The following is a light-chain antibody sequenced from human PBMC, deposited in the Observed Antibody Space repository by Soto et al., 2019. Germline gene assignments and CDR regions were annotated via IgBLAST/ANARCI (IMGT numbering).Light chain of an antibody. J-gene: IGLJ2*01. Sequence: QSALTQPASVSGSPGQSITISCTGTSSDVGGYNYVSWYQQHPGKAPKLMIHEVSNRPSGVSNRFSGSKSGNTASLTISGLQAEDEADYYCSSHTSTSTLVFGGGTKVTVL. V-gene: IGLV2-14*01. CDR3: SSHTSTSTLV. CDR2: EVS. CDR1: SSDVGGYNY.